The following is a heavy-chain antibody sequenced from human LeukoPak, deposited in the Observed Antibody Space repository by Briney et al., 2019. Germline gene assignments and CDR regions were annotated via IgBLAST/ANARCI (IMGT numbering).Heavy chain of an antibody. CDR1: GFTFSSYW. CDR2: INGDGRNI. J-gene: IGHJ4*02. CDR3: AREPHGSGLLFDY. V-gene: IGHV3-74*01. D-gene: IGHD6-19*01. Sequence: GGSLRLSCVASGFTFSSYWMHWVRQDPRKGLVWVSRINGDGRNINYADSVRGRFTISRDNAKNTLYLQMNTLRVEDTAVYYCAREPHGSGLLFDYWGRGTLVTVSS.